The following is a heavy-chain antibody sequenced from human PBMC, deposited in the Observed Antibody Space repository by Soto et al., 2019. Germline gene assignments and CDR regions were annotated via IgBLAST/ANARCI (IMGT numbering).Heavy chain of an antibody. CDR2: INHSGST. V-gene: IGHV4-34*01. CDR1: GGSFSGYY. CDR3: ARGSGPKGFGELSRGRRWFDP. D-gene: IGHD3-10*01. J-gene: IGHJ5*02. Sequence: QVQLQQWGAGLLKPSETLSLTCAVYGGSFSGYYWSWIRQPPGKGLEWIGEINHSGSTNYNPSLKSRVTISVDTSMNLFSLKLSSVTAADTAVYYCARGSGPKGFGELSRGRRWFDPWGQGTLVTVSS.